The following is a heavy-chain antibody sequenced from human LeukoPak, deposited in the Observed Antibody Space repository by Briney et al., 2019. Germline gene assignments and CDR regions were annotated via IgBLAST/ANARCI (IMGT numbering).Heavy chain of an antibody. V-gene: IGHV4-39*01. D-gene: IGHD3-16*01. CDR3: ARRWGNIVGVTYEY. CDR2: IYYTGGT. Sequence: PSETLSLTCTISGSSITSVSHYSGWIRQPPGKGLEWINDIYYTGGTYYSPSLRSRVTMSVRTSENQFSLRLNSVTAVDTAVYYCARRWGNIVGVTYEYWGQGTLVTVSS. CDR1: GSSITSVSHY. J-gene: IGHJ4*02.